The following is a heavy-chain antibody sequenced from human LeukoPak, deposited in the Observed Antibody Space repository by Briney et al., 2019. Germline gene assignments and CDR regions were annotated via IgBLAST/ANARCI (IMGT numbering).Heavy chain of an antibody. V-gene: IGHV3-23*01. Sequence: GGSLRLSCAASGFTFSSYAMSWVRQAPGKGLEWVSAISGSGGSTYYADSVKGRFTISRDNSKNTLYLQVNSLRAEDTAVYYCAKDVRVVRGVIIHYYFDYWGQGTLVTVSS. CDR3: AKDVRVVRGVIIHYYFDY. CDR2: ISGSGGST. D-gene: IGHD3-10*01. J-gene: IGHJ4*02. CDR1: GFTFSSYA.